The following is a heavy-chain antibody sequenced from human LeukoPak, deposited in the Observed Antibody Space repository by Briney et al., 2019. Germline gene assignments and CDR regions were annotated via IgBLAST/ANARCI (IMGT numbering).Heavy chain of an antibody. CDR3: ARDLSITMVRAPFY. D-gene: IGHD3-10*01. Sequence: PSVKVSCKASANTLGYYMHWVRQAPGQGLEWMGWINPNRGGTNYAQKFQGRVTMTRDTSISTAFMELSRLRSDDTAVYYCARDLSITMVRAPFYWGPGTPVTVSS. CDR2: INPNRGGT. CDR1: ANTLGYY. V-gene: IGHV1-2*02. J-gene: IGHJ4*02.